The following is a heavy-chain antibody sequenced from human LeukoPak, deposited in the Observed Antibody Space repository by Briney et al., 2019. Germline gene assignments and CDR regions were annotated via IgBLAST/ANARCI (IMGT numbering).Heavy chain of an antibody. V-gene: IGHV4-30-4*01. CDR3: AREGIVGATIGGCFDY. D-gene: IGHD1-26*01. CDR1: GVSISSGDYY. J-gene: IGHJ4*02. CDR2: IYYSGST. Sequence: PSQTLSLTCTVSGVSISSGDYYWSWLRQPPGKGLEWFGYIYYSGSTYYNPSLKSRVTISVDTSKNQFSLKLSSVTAADTAVYYCAREGIVGATIGGCFDYWGQGTLVTVSS.